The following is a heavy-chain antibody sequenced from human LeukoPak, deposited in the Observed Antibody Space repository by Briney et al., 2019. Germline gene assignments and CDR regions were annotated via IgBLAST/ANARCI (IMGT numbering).Heavy chain of an antibody. J-gene: IGHJ4*02. D-gene: IGHD4-23*01. Sequence: GGSLRLSCAASGFTVSSNYMSWVRQAPGKGLEWVSVIYSGGSTYYADSVKGRFTISRDNSKNTLYLQMNSLRAEDTAVYYCARAYGGNPTALDYWGQGTLVTVSS. V-gene: IGHV3-66*01. CDR3: ARAYGGNPTALDY. CDR2: IYSGGST. CDR1: GFTVSSNY.